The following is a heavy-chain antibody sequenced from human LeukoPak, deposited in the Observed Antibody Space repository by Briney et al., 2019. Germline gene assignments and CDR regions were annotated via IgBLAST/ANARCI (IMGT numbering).Heavy chain of an antibody. D-gene: IGHD5-24*01. J-gene: IGHJ5*02. CDR2: IDWNDDK. CDR1: GFSLTTSGMC. V-gene: IGHV2-70*17. CDR3: ARLPQRVEGGFDP. Sequence: RESGPALVKPTQTLTLTCTFSGFSLTTSGMCVSWFRQPPGKALEWLARIDWNDDKVYKTSLKTRLTISEDTSKNQVVLTMTNMDPVDTATYYCARLPQRVEGGFDPWGQGTLDTVSS.